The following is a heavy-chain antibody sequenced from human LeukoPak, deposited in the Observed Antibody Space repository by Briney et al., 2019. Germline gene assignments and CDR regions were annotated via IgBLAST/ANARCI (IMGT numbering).Heavy chain of an antibody. CDR1: GDSVSSSNAA. D-gene: IGHD1-1*01. CDR2: TYYRSKWNN. V-gene: IGHV6-1*01. CDR3: AREGSEGYLFDY. Sequence: SQTLSLTCAISGDSVSSSNAAWSWIRQSPSRGLEWLGRTYYRSKWNNDYAVSVKSRITINPDTSKNQFSLQLNSMTPEDTAVYYCAREGSEGYLFDYWGQGTLVTVSS. J-gene: IGHJ4*02.